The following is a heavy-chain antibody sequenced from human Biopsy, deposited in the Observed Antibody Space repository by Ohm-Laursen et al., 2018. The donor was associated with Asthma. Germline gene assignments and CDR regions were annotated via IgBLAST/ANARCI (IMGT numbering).Heavy chain of an antibody. V-gene: IGHV1-18*04. J-gene: IGHJ6*02. CDR1: GYTFNSAA. CDR2: ISVYNGNT. Sequence: SVPDSCQPSGYTFNSAAITWLRQAPAQGLEWMGWISVYNGNTKVAQKLQDRVTMITDTSTSTAYMELRSLRSDDTAVYFCARAVDYSHYYGIDVWGQGTTVTVS. CDR3: ARAVDYSHYYGIDV. D-gene: IGHD3-10*01.